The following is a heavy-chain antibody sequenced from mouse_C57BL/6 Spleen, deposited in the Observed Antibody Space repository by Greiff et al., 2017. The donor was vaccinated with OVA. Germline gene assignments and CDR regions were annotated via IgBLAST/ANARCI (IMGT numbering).Heavy chain of an antibody. CDR1: GFTFSDYY. CDR3: ARASTVVDYYAMDY. CDR2: INYDGSST. D-gene: IGHD1-1*01. Sequence: EVKVVESEGGLVQPGSSMKLSCTASGFTFSDYYMAWVRQVPEKGLEWVANINYDGSSTYYLDSLKSRFIISRDNAKNILYLQMSSLKSEDTATYYCARASTVVDYYAMDYWGQGTSVTVSS. J-gene: IGHJ4*01. V-gene: IGHV5-16*01.